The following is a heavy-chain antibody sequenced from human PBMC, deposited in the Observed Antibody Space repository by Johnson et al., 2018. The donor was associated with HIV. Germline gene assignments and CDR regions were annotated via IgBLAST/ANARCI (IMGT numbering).Heavy chain of an antibody. CDR3: ARLCRYYDIVLVSAFDI. CDR2: INWNGGST. V-gene: IGHV3-20*04. D-gene: IGHD2-8*02. Sequence: EQLVESGGGVVRPGGSLRLSCGASGFTFDDYGMSWVRQAPGKGLEWVSGINWNGGSTGYADSVKGRFTISRDNAKNSLYLQMNSLRAEDTALYYCARLCRYYDIVLVSAFDIWGQGTMVTVSS. J-gene: IGHJ3*02. CDR1: GFTFDDYG.